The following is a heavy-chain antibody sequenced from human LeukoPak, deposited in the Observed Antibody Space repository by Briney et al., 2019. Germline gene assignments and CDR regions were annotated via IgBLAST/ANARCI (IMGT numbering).Heavy chain of an antibody. D-gene: IGHD1-26*01. CDR3: AKSQYSGSYGGSCSDY. J-gene: IGHJ4*02. Sequence: GGSLRLSCAASGFTFDDYAMHWVRQAPGKGLEWVSGISWNSGSIGYADSVKGRFTISRDNAKNSLYLQMNSLRAEDTALYYCAKSQYSGSYGGSCSDYWGQGTLVTVSS. V-gene: IGHV3-9*01. CDR1: GFTFDDYA. CDR2: ISWNSGSI.